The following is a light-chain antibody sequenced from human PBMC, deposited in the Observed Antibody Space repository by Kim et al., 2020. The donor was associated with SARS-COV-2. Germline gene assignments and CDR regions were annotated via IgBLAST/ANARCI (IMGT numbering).Light chain of an antibody. CDR1: NRDIGGYDR. V-gene: IGLV2-18*02. Sequence: GQSGPISCIGTNRDIGGYDRVSWYQQPPGTVPKLIIYEVSHRPSGATDRFSGSKSGSTASLTISGLRAEDEADYYCSSFTSSNTWVFGGGTQLTVL. CDR3: SSFTSSNTWV. J-gene: IGLJ3*02. CDR2: EVS.